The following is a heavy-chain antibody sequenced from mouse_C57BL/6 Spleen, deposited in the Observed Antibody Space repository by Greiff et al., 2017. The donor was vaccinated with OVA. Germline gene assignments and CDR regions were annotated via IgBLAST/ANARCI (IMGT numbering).Heavy chain of an antibody. CDR2: IYPGDGDT. J-gene: IGHJ2*01. D-gene: IGHD2-2*01. CDR3: ARWRLQRLFDY. Sequence: QVQLQQSGAELVKPGASVKISCKASGYAFSSYWMNWVKQRPGKGLEWIGQIYPGDGDTNYNGKFKGKATLTADKSSSTAYMQLSSLTSEDSAVYFCARWRLQRLFDYWGKGTTLTVSS. CDR1: GYAFSSYW. V-gene: IGHV1-80*01.